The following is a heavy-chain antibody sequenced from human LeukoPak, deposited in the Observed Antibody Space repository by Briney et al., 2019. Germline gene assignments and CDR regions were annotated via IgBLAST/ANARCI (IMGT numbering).Heavy chain of an antibody. J-gene: IGHJ4*02. CDR1: GYIFTDYY. CDR2: INPSRGNT. Sequence: ASLEGSCTASGYIFTDYYIHSVRQAPGQGLEWVGWINPSRGNTYPAQEFQDRVTMTSDTSVKTTYMELNSLRSGDTAVYYCARGFFYDGSCYIWWGQGALVTVSS. CDR3: ARGFFYDGSCYIW. V-gene: IGHV1-2*02. D-gene: IGHD3-22*01.